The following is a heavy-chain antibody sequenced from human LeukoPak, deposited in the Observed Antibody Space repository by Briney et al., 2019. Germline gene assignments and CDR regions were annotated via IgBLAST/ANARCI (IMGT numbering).Heavy chain of an antibody. CDR1: GGTFSSYA. D-gene: IGHD4-17*01. CDR2: IIPILGIA. CDR3: ARGRTVTTAYYFDY. Sequence: ASVTVSCTASGGTFSSYAISWVRQAPGQGLEWMGRIIPILGIANYAQKFQGRVTITVDKSTSTANMELSSLRSEDTAVYYCARGRTVTTAYYFDYWGQGTLVTVSS. J-gene: IGHJ4*02. V-gene: IGHV1-69*04.